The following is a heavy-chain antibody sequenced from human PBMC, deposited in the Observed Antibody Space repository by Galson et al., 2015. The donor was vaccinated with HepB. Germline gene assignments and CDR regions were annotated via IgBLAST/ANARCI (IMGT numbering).Heavy chain of an antibody. D-gene: IGHD3-10*01. CDR3: RASVGWGYGMDV. CDR1: GFTFDDYT. V-gene: IGHV3-73*01. J-gene: IGHJ6*02. Sequence: SLRLSCAASGFTFDDYTMHWVRQAPGKGLEWVGRIRSKANSYATAYAASVKGRFTISRDDSKNTAYLQMNSLKTEDTAVYYCRASVGWGYGMDVWGQGTTVTVSS. CDR2: IRSKANSYAT.